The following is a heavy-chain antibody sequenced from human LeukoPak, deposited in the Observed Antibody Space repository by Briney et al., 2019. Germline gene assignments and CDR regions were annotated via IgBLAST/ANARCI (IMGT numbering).Heavy chain of an antibody. V-gene: IGHV4-59*11. J-gene: IGHJ4*02. D-gene: IGHD4-23*01. CDR3: ARHGTGGNGVDY. CDR2: IYYSGST. Sequence: SETLSLTCTVSGGSISSHYWSWIRQPPGKGLEWIGYIYYSGSTNYNPSLKSRVTISVDTSKNQSSLKLSSVTAADTAVYHCARHGTGGNGVDYWGQGTLVTVSS. CDR1: GGSISSHY.